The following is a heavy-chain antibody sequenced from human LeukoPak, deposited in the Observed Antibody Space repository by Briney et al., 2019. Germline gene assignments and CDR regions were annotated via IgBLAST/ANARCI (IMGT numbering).Heavy chain of an antibody. CDR3: ATTPLEVIAARFVSDAFDI. V-gene: IGHV1-18*01. D-gene: IGHD6-6*01. Sequence: ASVKVSCKASGYTFTSYGISWVRQAPGQGLEWMGWISAYNGNTNYAQKLQGRVTMTTDTSTSTAYMELRSLRSDDTAVYYCATTPLEVIAARFVSDAFDIWGQGTMVTVSS. J-gene: IGHJ3*02. CDR2: ISAYNGNT. CDR1: GYTFTSYG.